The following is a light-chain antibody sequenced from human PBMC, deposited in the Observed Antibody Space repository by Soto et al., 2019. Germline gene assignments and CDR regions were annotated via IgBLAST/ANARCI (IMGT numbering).Light chain of an antibody. V-gene: IGLV2-14*03. Sequence: QSALTQPTSVSGSPGQSITISCTGTISDVGAYKYVSWYQQHPGKAPKLMIYDVSDRPSGVSNRFSGSKSGNTASLTISGLQAEDEAQYYCSSYTSRSTVLFGGGTKVTVL. CDR3: SSYTSRSTVL. J-gene: IGLJ2*01. CDR1: ISDVGAYKY. CDR2: DVS.